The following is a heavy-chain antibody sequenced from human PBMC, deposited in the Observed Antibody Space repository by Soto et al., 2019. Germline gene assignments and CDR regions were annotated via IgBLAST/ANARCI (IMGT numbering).Heavy chain of an antibody. D-gene: IGHD2-15*01. CDR3: ARELLRCVAV. CDR1: RYAISGRS. J-gene: IGHJ1*01. CDR2: KYMNTGDI. V-gene: IGHV1-2*06. Sequence: QVQLAQSGAEMKNPGASVKVSCKASRYAISGRSIHWVRQAPGQGPECTWRKYMNTGDIIYAQKFQGRVTMTDATSINTARMELRGLTSGVTAGYYIARELLRCVAVCGQGPTVTFSS.